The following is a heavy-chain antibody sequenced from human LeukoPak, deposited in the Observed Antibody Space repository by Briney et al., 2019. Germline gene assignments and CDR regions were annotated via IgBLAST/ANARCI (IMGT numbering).Heavy chain of an antibody. Sequence: PSETLSLTCAVYGGSFSGYYWSWIRQPPGKGLEWIGEINHSGSTNYNPSLKSRVTISVDTSKNQFSLKLSSVTAADMAVYYCARRYCSGGSCYSSWFDPWGQGTLVTVSS. CDR3: ARRYCSGGSCYSSWFDP. V-gene: IGHV4-34*01. D-gene: IGHD2-15*01. CDR2: INHSGST. CDR1: GGSFSGYY. J-gene: IGHJ5*02.